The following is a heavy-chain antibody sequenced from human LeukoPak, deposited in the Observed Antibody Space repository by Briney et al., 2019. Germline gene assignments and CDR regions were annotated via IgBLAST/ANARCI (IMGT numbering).Heavy chain of an antibody. CDR2: IYTSGST. D-gene: IGHD2-15*01. J-gene: IGHJ3*02. V-gene: IGHV4-4*07. CDR3: ARECGGSCYSGNDAFDI. Sequence: SETLSLTCTVSGGSISSYYWSWIRQPAGKGLEWIGRIYTSGSTNYNPSLKSRVTMSVDTSKNQFSLKLSSVTASATAVYYCARECGGSCYSGNDAFDIWGQGTMVTVSS. CDR1: GGSISSYY.